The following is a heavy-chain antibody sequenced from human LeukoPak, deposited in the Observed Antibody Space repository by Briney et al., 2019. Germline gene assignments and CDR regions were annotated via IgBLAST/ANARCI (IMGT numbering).Heavy chain of an antibody. V-gene: IGHV4-59*01. CDR3: ARGVIAAGRLDY. D-gene: IGHD6-13*01. CDR2: IYYSGST. CDR1: GGSISSYY. J-gene: IGHJ4*02. Sequence: SETLSLTCTVSGGSISSYYWSWIRQPPGKGLEWIGYIYYSGSTNYNPSLKSRVTISVGTSKNQFSLKLSSVTAADTAVYYCARGVIAAGRLDYWGQGTLVTVSS.